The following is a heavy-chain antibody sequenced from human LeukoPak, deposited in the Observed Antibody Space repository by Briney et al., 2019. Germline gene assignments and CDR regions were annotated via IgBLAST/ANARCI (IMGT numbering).Heavy chain of an antibody. CDR3: ARGIRGVIITTNYYNMDV. CDR1: GGSISSSSYY. V-gene: IGHV4-39*01. D-gene: IGHD3-10*01. CDR2: NYYAGGT. Sequence: SETLSLTRTVSGGSISSSSYYWGWIRQPPGRGLDWIGTNYYAGGTYYNPSLKSRVTISVDTSKNQFSLRMTSLTAADTAVYYCARGIRGVIITTNYYNMDVWGPGTTVTVSS. J-gene: IGHJ6*03.